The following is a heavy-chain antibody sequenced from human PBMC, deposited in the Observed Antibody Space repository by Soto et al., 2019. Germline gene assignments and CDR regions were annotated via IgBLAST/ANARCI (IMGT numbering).Heavy chain of an antibody. D-gene: IGHD3-22*01. CDR1: GFSLSASGVG. CDR2: IYWDDDK. J-gene: IGHJ4*02. Sequence: QITLKESGPTLVKPTQTLTLTCTFSGFSLSASGVGVGWIRQPPGKALEWLALIYWDDDKRYSPSLKSRLTITKETSKNQVVLTMTNMDPVDTATYYCAHRRRYYDSSGYYYLDYWGQGTLVTVSS. CDR3: AHRRRYYDSSGYYYLDY. V-gene: IGHV2-5*02.